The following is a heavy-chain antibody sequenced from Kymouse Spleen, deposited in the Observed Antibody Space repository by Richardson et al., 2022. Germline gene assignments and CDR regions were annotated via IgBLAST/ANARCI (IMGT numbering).Heavy chain of an antibody. D-gene: IGHD5-12*01. Sequence: EVQLVESGGGLVQPGGSLRLSCAASGFTFSSYWMSWVRQAPGKGLEWVANIKQDGSEKYYVDSVKGRFTISRDNAKNSLYLQMNSLRAEDTAVYYCAREVDIVATIFFDYWGQGTLVTVSS. CDR2: IKQDGSEK. CDR3: AREVDIVATIFFDY. J-gene: IGHJ4*02. CDR1: GFTFSSYW. V-gene: IGHV3-7*01.